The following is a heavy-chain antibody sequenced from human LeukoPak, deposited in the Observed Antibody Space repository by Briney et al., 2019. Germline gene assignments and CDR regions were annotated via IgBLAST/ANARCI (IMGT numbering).Heavy chain of an antibody. D-gene: IGHD6-13*01. Sequence: ASVKVSCKASGYTFTSYGISWVRQAPGQGLEWMGWISAYNGNTNYAQKLQGRVTMTTDTSTSTACMELRSLRSDDTAVYYCARPIRDIAAAADFDYWGQGTLVTVSS. CDR2: ISAYNGNT. V-gene: IGHV1-18*01. CDR1: GYTFTSYG. J-gene: IGHJ4*02. CDR3: ARPIRDIAAAADFDY.